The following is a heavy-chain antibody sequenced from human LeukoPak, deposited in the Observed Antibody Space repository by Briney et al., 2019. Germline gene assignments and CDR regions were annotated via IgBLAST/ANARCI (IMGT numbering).Heavy chain of an antibody. J-gene: IGHJ4*02. CDR2: I. V-gene: IGHV3-53*04. Sequence: GGSLRLSCAASGFTVSSNYMSWVRQAPGKGLEWVSVIKGRFTISRHKSKNTLYLQMNSLRPEDTAVYYCAGGSRRDGYDYWGQGTLVTVSS. CDR3: AGGSRRDGYDY. D-gene: IGHD5-24*01. CDR1: GFTVSSNY.